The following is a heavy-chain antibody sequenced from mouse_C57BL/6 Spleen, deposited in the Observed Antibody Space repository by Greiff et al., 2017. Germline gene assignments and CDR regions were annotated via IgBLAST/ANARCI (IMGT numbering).Heavy chain of an antibody. CDR1: GYAFSSYW. J-gene: IGHJ1*03. Sequence: QVQLKESGAELVKPGASVKISCKASGYAFSSYWMNWVKQRPGKGLEWIGQFYPGDGDTNYNGKFKGKATLTADKSSSTAYMQLSSLTSEDSAVYFCARWDYDYDERYFDVWGTGTTVTVSS. CDR2: FYPGDGDT. V-gene: IGHV1-80*01. D-gene: IGHD2-4*01. CDR3: ARWDYDYDERYFDV.